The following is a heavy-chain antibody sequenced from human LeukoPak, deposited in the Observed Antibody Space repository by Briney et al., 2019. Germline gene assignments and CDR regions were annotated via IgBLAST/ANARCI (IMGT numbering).Heavy chain of an antibody. CDR2: INHSGST. CDR1: GGSFSGYY. CDR3: ARDRPGYSGYEGNFN. D-gene: IGHD5-12*01. Sequence: MPSETLSLTCAVYGGSFSGYYWSWIRQPPGKGLEWIGEINHSGSTNYNPSLKSRVTISVDTSKNQFSLKLSSVTAADTAVYYCARDRPGYSGYEGNFNWGQGTLVTVSS. V-gene: IGHV4-34*01. J-gene: IGHJ4*02.